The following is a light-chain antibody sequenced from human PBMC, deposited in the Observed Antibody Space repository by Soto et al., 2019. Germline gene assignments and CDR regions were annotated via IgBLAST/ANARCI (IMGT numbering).Light chain of an antibody. CDR3: QSYDSTLSGYV. CDR2: GNS. CDR1: SSNIGAGYD. Sequence: QSVLTQPPSVSGGPGQRVTISCTGSSSNIGAGYDVHWYQQLPGTAPKLLIYGNSNRPSGVPDRFSGSKSGTSASLAITGLQAEDVADYYCQSYDSTLSGYVFGTGTKVTVL. J-gene: IGLJ1*01. V-gene: IGLV1-40*01.